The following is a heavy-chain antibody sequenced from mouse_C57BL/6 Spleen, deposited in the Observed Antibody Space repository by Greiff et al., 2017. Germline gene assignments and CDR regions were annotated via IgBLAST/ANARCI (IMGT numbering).Heavy chain of an antibody. J-gene: IGHJ2*01. D-gene: IGHD2-3*01. CDR3: ARSPRWLLDY. V-gene: IGHV1-64*01. CDR2: IHPNSGST. Sequence: QVQLKESGAELVKPGASVKLSCKASGYTFTSYWMHWVKQRPGQGLEWIGMIHPNSGSTNYNEKFKSKATLTVDKSSSTAYMQLSSLTSEDSAVYYCARSPRWLLDYWGQGTTLTVSS. CDR1: GYTFTSYW.